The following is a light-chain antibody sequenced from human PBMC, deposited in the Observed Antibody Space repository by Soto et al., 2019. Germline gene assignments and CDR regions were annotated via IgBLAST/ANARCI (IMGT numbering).Light chain of an antibody. CDR1: QSVSSSY. CDR2: GAS. J-gene: IGKJ1*01. Sequence: EIVLTQSPGTLSLSPGERATLSCRASQSVSSSYLAWYQQKPGQAPRLLIYGASSGATGIPDRFSGSGSGTDFTLTISRLDPDDFAVYYCQQYGSSPTWTFGQGTKVDIK. CDR3: QQYGSSPTWT. V-gene: IGKV3-20*01.